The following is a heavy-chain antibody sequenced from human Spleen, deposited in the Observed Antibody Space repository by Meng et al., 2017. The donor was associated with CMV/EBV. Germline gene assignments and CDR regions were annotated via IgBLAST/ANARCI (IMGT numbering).Heavy chain of an antibody. J-gene: IGHJ3*02. CDR2: IYSGGNT. V-gene: IGHV3-53*05. Sequence: GESLKISCAASGFTVNSNYMSWVRQAPGKGLEWVSLIYSGGNTYYADSVKGRFTISRDNSKNTLYLQMNSLRVEDTAVYYCARGGNTHPDVFDIWGQGTMVT. D-gene: IGHD3-16*01. CDR1: GFTVNSNY. CDR3: ARGGNTHPDVFDI.